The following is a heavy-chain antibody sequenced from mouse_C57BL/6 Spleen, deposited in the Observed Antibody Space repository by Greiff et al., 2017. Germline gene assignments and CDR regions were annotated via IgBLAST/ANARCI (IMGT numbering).Heavy chain of an antibody. D-gene: IGHD4-1*01. Sequence: EVQLQESGPGLVKPSQSLYLTCSVSGYSITSGYYWYWIRPFPGNKLEWMGYISYDGSNNYNPYLKNRISLTRNTSKNQFFLKLNFVTTEYTATYYSTRVNWDYAMDYWGQGTSVTVSS. CDR3: TRVNWDYAMDY. CDR1: GYSITSGYY. J-gene: IGHJ4*01. V-gene: IGHV3-6*01. CDR2: ISYDGSN.